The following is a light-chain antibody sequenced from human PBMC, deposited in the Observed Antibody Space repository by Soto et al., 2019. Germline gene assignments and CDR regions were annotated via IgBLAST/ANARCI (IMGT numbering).Light chain of an antibody. CDR1: QSINIW. CDR3: QQYNGYLLT. V-gene: IGKV1-5*03. Sequence: DIQMTQSPSTLSASVGDRVTITCRASQSINIWLAWYQQKPGKAPKLLIYKASSLESGVPSRFSGSGSGTEFTLTISNLQPDDFATYYCQQYNGYLLTFGGGTKVEIK. CDR2: KAS. J-gene: IGKJ4*01.